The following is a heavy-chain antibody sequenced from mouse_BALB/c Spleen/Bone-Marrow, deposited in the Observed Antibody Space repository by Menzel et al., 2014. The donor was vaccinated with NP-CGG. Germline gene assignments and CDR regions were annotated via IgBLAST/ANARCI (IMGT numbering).Heavy chain of an antibody. V-gene: IGHV1-80*01. Sequence: QVQLQQSGAELVRPGSSVKISCKASGYAFSSYWMNWVKQRPGQGLEWIGQIYPGDGDTNYNGKFKGKATLTADKSPSTAYMQLSSLTSEDSAVYFCARRVYGNYWYFDVWGAGTTVTVSS. CDR2: IYPGDGDT. D-gene: IGHD2-1*01. CDR1: GYAFSSYW. CDR3: ARRVYGNYWYFDV. J-gene: IGHJ1*01.